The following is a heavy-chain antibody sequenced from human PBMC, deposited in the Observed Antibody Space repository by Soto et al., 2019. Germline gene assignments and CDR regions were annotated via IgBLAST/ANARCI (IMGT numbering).Heavy chain of an antibody. CDR1: GGTFSSYA. Sequence: VKVSCKASGGTFSSYAISWVRQAPGQGLEWMGGIIPIFGTANYAQKFQGRVTITADESTSTAYMELSSLRSEDTAVYYCARDFIFACRFGVVICRPSGAYGMDVWGQGTTVTVSS. V-gene: IGHV1-69*13. D-gene: IGHD3-3*01. CDR3: ARDFIFACRFGVVICRPSGAYGMDV. CDR2: IIPIFGTA. J-gene: IGHJ6*02.